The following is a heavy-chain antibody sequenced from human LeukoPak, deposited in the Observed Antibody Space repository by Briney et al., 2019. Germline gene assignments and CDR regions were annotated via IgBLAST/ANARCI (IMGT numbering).Heavy chain of an antibody. D-gene: IGHD4-17*01. CDR1: GFTFVSHG. J-gene: IGHJ4*02. CDR3: ARVRGPTVTTMYFDY. V-gene: IGHV3-48*01. CDR2: ISPGSTTI. Sequence: GGSLRLSCAASGFTFVSHGMIWVRQAPGKGLEWLSYISPGSTTINSTDSVKDRFTTSRDKAKSSLFLQMNSLRAEDTAVYYCARVRGPTVTTMYFDYWGQGALVTVPS.